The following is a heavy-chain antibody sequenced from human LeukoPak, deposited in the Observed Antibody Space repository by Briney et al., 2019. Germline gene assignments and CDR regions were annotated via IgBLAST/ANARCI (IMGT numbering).Heavy chain of an antibody. Sequence: GSSVKVSCKASGGTFSSYAISWVRQAPGQGLEWMVGIIPIFGTANYAQKFQGRVTITADESTSTAYMELSSLRSEDTAVYYCARDSVDIVVVPAAINWFDPWGQGTLVTVSS. D-gene: IGHD2-2*01. J-gene: IGHJ5*02. CDR3: ARDSVDIVVVPAAINWFDP. CDR1: GGTFSSYA. V-gene: IGHV1-69*01. CDR2: IIPIFGTA.